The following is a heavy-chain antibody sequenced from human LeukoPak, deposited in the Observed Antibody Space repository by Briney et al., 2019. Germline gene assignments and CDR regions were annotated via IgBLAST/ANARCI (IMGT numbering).Heavy chain of an antibody. CDR2: ISSSSSTI. CDR1: GFTFSSYS. CDR3: ARRSTGYSFDY. Sequence: GGSLRLSCAASGFTFSSYSMHWVRQAPGKGLEWVSYISSSSSTIYYADSVKGRFTISRDNAKNSLYLQMNSLRAEDTAVYYCARRSTGYSFDYWGQGTLVTVSS. D-gene: IGHD6-13*01. J-gene: IGHJ4*02. V-gene: IGHV3-48*01.